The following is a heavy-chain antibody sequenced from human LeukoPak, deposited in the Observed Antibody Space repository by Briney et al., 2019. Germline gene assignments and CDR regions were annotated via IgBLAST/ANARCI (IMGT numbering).Heavy chain of an antibody. CDR3: ARDRGKYSSSWPHFDC. V-gene: IGHV1-18*01. CDR1: GYTFTSYG. CDR2: ISAYNGNT. Sequence: ASVKVSCKASGYTFTSYGISWVRQAPGQGLEWMGWISAYNGNTNYAQKLQGRVTITTDTSTSTAYMELRSLRTDDTAVYYYARDRGKYSSSWPHFDCWGQGTLVTVS. J-gene: IGHJ4*02. D-gene: IGHD6-13*01.